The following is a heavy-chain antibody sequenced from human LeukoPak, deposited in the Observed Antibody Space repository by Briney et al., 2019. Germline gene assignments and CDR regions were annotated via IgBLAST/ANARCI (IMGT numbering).Heavy chain of an antibody. D-gene: IGHD3-9*01. J-gene: IGHJ4*02. Sequence: ASVKVSCKVSGYTLTELSMHWVRQAPGKGLEWMGGFDPEDGETIYAQKFQGRVTMTEDTSTDTAYMELSGLRSEDTAVYYCATDRLRYFDWSSDYWGQGTLVTVSS. CDR3: ATDRLRYFDWSSDY. V-gene: IGHV1-24*01. CDR1: GYTLTELS. CDR2: FDPEDGET.